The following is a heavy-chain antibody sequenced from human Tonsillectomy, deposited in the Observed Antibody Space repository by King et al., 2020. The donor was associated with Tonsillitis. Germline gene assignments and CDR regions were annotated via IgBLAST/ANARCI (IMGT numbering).Heavy chain of an antibody. J-gene: IGHJ4*02. CDR2: IDCVVDK. D-gene: IGHD3-3*01. Sequence: TLKESGPALLKPTQTLTLTCTFACFSLSTSGMCVSWFRHPPQKALEWLALIDCVVDKYYSTSLKTRRTISKDTSKNQVVLTMTNMDPEDTATYYCARIHNDFWSGYADFWGRGTLVTVSS. CDR1: CFSLSTSGMC. CDR3: ARIHNDFWSGYADF. V-gene: IGHV2-70*01.